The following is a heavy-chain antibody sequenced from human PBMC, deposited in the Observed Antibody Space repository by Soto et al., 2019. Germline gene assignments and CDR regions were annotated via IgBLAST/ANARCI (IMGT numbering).Heavy chain of an antibody. V-gene: IGHV5-10-1*01. Sequence: GESLKISCKGSGYSFTSYWISWVRQMPGKGLEWMGRIDPSDSYTNYSPSFQGHVTISADKSISTAYLQWSSLKASDTAMYYCARHIGKQLVRGYYYYSMDVWGQGTTVTVSS. J-gene: IGHJ6*02. CDR3: ARHIGKQLVRGYYYYSMDV. CDR2: IDPSDSYT. CDR1: GYSFTSYW. D-gene: IGHD6-6*01.